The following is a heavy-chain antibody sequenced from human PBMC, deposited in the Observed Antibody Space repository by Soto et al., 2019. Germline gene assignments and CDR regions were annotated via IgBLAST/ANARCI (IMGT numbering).Heavy chain of an antibody. CDR3: AAHDTGARFDP. D-gene: IGHD1-1*01. J-gene: IGHJ5*02. V-gene: IGHV1-2*02. Sequence: QVQLVQSGAEVKKPGASVKVSCKAPRYIFTAYYMHWVRQAPGQGLEWMGWINPNNGATHYGLSFQGSVTMTRDTSISTAYMALSSVRTADTAVYDVAAHDTGARFDPWGQGTLVSVSS. CDR2: INPNNGAT. CDR1: RYIFTAYY.